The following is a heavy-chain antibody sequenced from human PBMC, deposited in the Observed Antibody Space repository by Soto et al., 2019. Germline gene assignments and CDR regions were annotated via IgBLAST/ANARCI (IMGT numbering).Heavy chain of an antibody. D-gene: IGHD1-1*01. J-gene: IGHJ6*02. CDR3: ARRPSRNMEPRPMYV. CDR2: IWYDGTNK. V-gene: IGHV3-33*01. Sequence: QVKLVESGGGVVQPGRSLRLSCAASGFTFSSYGIHWVRQAPGKGLEWVACIWYDGTNKYYVDSVKGRFTISRDNSKNTVYRQRNSQRAEDTAVYDCARRPSRNMEPRPMYVWGQGTTVTVSS. CDR1: GFTFSSYG.